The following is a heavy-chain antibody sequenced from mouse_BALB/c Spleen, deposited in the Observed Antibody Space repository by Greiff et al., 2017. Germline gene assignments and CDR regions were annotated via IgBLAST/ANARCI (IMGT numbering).Heavy chain of an antibody. Sequence: EVQRVESGPGLVKPSQSLSLTCTVTGYSITSDYAWNWIRQFPGNKLEWMGYISYSGSTSYNPSLKSRISITRDTSKNQFFLQLNSVTTEDTATYYCARSNYYGSSYVDYWGQGTTLTVSS. J-gene: IGHJ2*01. CDR1: GYSITSDYA. CDR2: ISYSGST. V-gene: IGHV3-2*02. D-gene: IGHD1-1*01. CDR3: ARSNYYGSSYVDY.